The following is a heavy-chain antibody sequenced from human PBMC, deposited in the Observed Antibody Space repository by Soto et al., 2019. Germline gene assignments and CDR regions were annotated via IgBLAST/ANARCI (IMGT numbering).Heavy chain of an antibody. V-gene: IGHV3-23*01. CDR1: GFTFSSYA. Sequence: GESLKISCAASGFTFSSYAMSWVRQAPGKGLEWVSAISGSGGSTYYADSVKGRFTISRDNSKNTLYLQMNSLRAEDTAVYYCAKSPSGSYYAEYFQHWGQGTLVTVSS. CDR3: AKSPSGSYYAEYFQH. J-gene: IGHJ1*01. D-gene: IGHD1-26*01. CDR2: ISGSGGST.